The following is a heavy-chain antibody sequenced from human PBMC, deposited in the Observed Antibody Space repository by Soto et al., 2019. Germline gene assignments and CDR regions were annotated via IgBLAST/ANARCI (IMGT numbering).Heavy chain of an antibody. J-gene: IGHJ6*02. CDR3: AREADYDYYYGMDV. Sequence: GGSLRLSCAASGFTFSSYSMNWVRQDTGKGLEWVSYISSSSSTIYYADSVKGRFTISRDNAKNSLYLQMNSLRDEDTAVYYCAREADYDYYYGMDVWGQGTTVTVSS. CDR1: GFTFSSYS. V-gene: IGHV3-48*02. CDR2: ISSSSSTI. D-gene: IGHD3-10*01.